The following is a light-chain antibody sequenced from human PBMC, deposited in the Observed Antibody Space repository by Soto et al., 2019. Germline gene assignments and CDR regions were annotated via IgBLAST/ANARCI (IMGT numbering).Light chain of an antibody. CDR2: GNS. J-gene: IGLJ3*02. CDR1: SSNIGAGYD. Sequence: QSVLTQPPSMSGAPGQRVTISCTGSSSNIGAGYDVHWYQQLPGTAPKLLIYGNSNRPSGVPDRFSGSKSGTSASLAITGLQAEDEADYCWQSYDSSLSASGVFGGGTKLTVL. V-gene: IGLV1-40*01. CDR3: QSYDSSLSASGV.